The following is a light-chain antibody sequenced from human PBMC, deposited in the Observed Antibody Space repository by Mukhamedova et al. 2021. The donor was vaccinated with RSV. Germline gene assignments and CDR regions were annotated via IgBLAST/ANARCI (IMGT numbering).Light chain of an antibody. J-gene: IGKJ1*01. V-gene: IGKV3-20*01. CDR3: QQYGSSPRT. CDR1: SSY. Sequence: SSYLAWYQQKPGQAPRLLIYGASSRATGIPDRFSGSGSGTDFTLTISRLEPEDFTVYYCQQYGSSPRTFGQGTKVEIK. CDR2: GAS.